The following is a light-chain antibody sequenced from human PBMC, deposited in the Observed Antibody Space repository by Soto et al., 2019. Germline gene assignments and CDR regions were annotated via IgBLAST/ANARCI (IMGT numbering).Light chain of an antibody. V-gene: IGKV3-11*01. CDR2: DAS. CDR1: QSVSSN. CDR3: QQRSNRPPIT. J-gene: IGKJ5*01. Sequence: EIVMTQSPATLSVSPGERATLSCRASQSVSSNLAWYQQKPGQAPRLLIYDASNRATGIPARFSGSGSGTDFTLTISSLEPEDFVVYYCQQRSNRPPITFGQGTRLEI.